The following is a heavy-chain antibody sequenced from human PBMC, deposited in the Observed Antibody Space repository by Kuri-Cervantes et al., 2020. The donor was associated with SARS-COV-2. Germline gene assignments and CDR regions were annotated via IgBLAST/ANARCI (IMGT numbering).Heavy chain of an antibody. D-gene: IGHD3-16*01. Sequence: GESLKISCAASGFTFSNYDMSWVRQAPGKGLEWVSAISGSGGSTYYADSVKGRFTISRDNSKNTPYLQMNSLRAEDTAVYYCAKHIDWGIELAGTDYWGQGTLVTVSS. CDR2: ISGSGGST. V-gene: IGHV3-23*01. CDR3: AKHIDWGIELAGTDY. J-gene: IGHJ4*02. CDR1: GFTFSNYD.